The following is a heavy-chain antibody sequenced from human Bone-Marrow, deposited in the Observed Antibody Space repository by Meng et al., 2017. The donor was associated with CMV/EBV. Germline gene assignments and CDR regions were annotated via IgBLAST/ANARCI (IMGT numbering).Heavy chain of an antibody. CDR3: AKDGARLEYCSSASCYGPRGIDS. D-gene: IGHD2-2*01. J-gene: IGHJ4*02. V-gene: IGHV3-43*01. CDR2: INWDGGTT. CDR1: GFTFDDYT. Sequence: GESLKISCAASGFTFDDYTMHWVRQAPGKGLKWVSLINWDGGTTHYADSVKGRFSISRDNSKNSLYLQMNSLRSDDTAIYYCAKDGARLEYCSSASCYGPRGIDSWGQGTLVTVSS.